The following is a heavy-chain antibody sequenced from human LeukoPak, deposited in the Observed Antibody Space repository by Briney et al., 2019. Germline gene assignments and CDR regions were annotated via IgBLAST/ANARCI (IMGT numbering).Heavy chain of an antibody. Sequence: GGSLRLSCAASGFTFSTYWMSWVRQAPGKGLEWVANIKQDGSEKYYVDSVKGRFTISRDNAKNSLYLQMNSLRVEDTAIYYCARDPGGSFDYWGQGTLVIVSS. J-gene: IGHJ4*02. D-gene: IGHD1-26*01. CDR3: ARDPGGSFDY. V-gene: IGHV3-7*03. CDR2: IKQDGSEK. CDR1: GFTFSTYW.